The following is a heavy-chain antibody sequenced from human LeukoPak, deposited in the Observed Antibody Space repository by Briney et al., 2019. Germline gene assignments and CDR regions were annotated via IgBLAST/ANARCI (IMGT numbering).Heavy chain of an antibody. V-gene: IGHV3-7*01. CDR3: ARIGYSSSSFDY. J-gene: IGHJ4*02. D-gene: IGHD6-13*01. CDR1: GFTFTTYW. Sequence: GGSLRLSCAASGFTFTTYWMSWVRQAPGKGLECVANIKQDGSEKDYVDSLKGRFTISRDNAKNSVNLQMNSLRVEDTAVYYCARIGYSSSSFDYWGQGTLVTVPS. CDR2: IKQDGSEK.